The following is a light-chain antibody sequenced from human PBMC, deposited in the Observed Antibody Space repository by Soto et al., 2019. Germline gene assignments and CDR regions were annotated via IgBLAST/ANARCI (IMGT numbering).Light chain of an antibody. J-gene: IGLJ1*01. Sequence: QSALTQPPSASGSPGQSVTISCTGTKNDIGVYDFVSWYQHHPGKAPRLIIYEVVQLPSGVPDRFSGSKSGNTDSLTVSGLQAADEGDYFCNSDSGSNTDVFGSGTKLTVL. V-gene: IGLV2-8*01. CDR3: NSDSGSNTDV. CDR2: EVV. CDR1: KNDIGVYDF.